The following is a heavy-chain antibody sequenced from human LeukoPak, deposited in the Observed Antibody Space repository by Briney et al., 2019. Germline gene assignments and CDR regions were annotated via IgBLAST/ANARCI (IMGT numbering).Heavy chain of an antibody. Sequence: ASVKVSCKASGYTFTSYAIHWVRQAPGQSLEWMGWINAGNGNTKYSQKFQGRVSITRDTSASTAYMELSSLRSEDTAVYYCARQMGIEYSSSPPPLDYWGQGTLVTVSS. CDR3: ARQMGIEYSSSPPPLDY. D-gene: IGHD6-6*01. CDR1: GYTFTSYA. CDR2: INAGNGNT. V-gene: IGHV1-3*01. J-gene: IGHJ4*02.